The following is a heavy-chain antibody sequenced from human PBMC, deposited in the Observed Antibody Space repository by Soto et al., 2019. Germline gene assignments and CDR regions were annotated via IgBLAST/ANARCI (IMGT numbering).Heavy chain of an antibody. J-gene: IGHJ4*02. CDR2: IRTISSAI. D-gene: IGHD2-15*01. CDR1: GFTFSDYP. Sequence: RLSCAASGFTFSDYPMNWVRQAPGKGLEGVSSIRTISSAIYFADSVRGRFTISRDNARNSLYLQMTSLRDEDTAVYYCARETPSFDSWGQGTLVTVSS. CDR3: ARETPSFDS. V-gene: IGHV3-48*02.